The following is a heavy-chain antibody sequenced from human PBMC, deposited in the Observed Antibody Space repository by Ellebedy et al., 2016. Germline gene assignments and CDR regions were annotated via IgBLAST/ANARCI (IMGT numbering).Heavy chain of an antibody. CDR3: ARIYYDFGDYGFDY. CDR2: IKQDGSEK. V-gene: IGHV3-7*01. D-gene: IGHD3-22*01. Sequence: GGSLRLXCAASGFTFSSYWMSWVRQAPGKGLEWVANIKQDGSEKYYVDSVKGRFSISRDNAKNSLYLQMNSLRAEDTAVYYCARIYYDFGDYGFDYWGQGTLVTVSS. J-gene: IGHJ4*02. CDR1: GFTFSSYW.